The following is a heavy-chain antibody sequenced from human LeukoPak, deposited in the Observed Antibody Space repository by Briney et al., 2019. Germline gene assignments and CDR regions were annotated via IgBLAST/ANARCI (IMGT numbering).Heavy chain of an antibody. CDR2: VSSSGSI. J-gene: IGHJ4*02. CDR3: RVYTAMVISPRYFDY. V-gene: IGHV4-4*07. D-gene: IGHD5-18*01. Sequence: SETLSLTCSVSGDSISYFYWSWIRQAAGKGLEWVGRVSSSGSIDYNASLKSRVTMSVDTSKNQLSLKVISVTAADTAVYYCRVYTAMVISPRYFDYWGQGTLVTVSS. CDR1: GDSISYFY.